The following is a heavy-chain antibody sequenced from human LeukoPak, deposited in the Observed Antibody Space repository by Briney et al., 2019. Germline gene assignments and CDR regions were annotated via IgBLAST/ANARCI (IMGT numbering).Heavy chain of an antibody. CDR2: INPNSGGT. D-gene: IGHD1-26*01. CDR3: ARVRAIRYSGSRSFAY. J-gene: IGHJ4*02. Sequence: ASVKVSCKASGYTFTGYYMHWVRQSTGQGLEWMGWINPNSGGTNYAQKFQGRVTMTRDTSISTAYMELSRLRSDDTAVYYCARVRAIRYSGSRSFAYWGTGTLVTVSS. V-gene: IGHV1-2*02. CDR1: GYTFTGYY.